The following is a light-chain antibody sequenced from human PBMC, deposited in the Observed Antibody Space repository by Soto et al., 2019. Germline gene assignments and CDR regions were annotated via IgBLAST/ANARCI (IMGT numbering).Light chain of an antibody. Sequence: DIQMTQSPSTLSASVGDRVTITCRASQSISSWVAWYQQKPGKAPKLLIYKASSLESGVPSRFSGSGSGTEFTLTSSSLQPDDCATYYCQQYNSYSVFGPGTKVDIK. CDR3: QQYNSYSV. CDR1: QSISSW. CDR2: KAS. V-gene: IGKV1-5*03. J-gene: IGKJ3*01.